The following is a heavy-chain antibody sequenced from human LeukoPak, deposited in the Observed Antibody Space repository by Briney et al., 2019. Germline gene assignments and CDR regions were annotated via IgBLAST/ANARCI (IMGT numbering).Heavy chain of an antibody. CDR3: AKDWQGYSSSSYYFDY. V-gene: IGHV3-23*01. CDR1: GFTFSSYA. D-gene: IGHD6-6*01. J-gene: IGHJ4*02. Sequence: GGSLRLSCAASGFTFSSYAMSWVRQAPGKGLEWVSAISGSGGSTYYADSVKGRFTISRDNSKNTLYLQMNSLRAEDTAVYYCAKDWQGYSSSSYYFDYWGQGTLVTVSS. CDR2: ISGSGGST.